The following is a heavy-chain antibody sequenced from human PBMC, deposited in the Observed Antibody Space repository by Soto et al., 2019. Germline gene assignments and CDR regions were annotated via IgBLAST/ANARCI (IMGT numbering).Heavy chain of an antibody. V-gene: IGHV1-18*01. Sequence: QVHLVQSGAEVRKPGASVKVSCKGSGYTFTSYGIAWVRQAPGQGLEWMGWISAHNDNTNYAQKAQGRVTVTRDTSTSTAYMELRNLRSDDTALYYCARGRYGDYWGQGALVTVSS. CDR3: ARGRYGDY. D-gene: IGHD1-1*01. CDR2: ISAHNDNT. J-gene: IGHJ4*02. CDR1: GYTFTSYG.